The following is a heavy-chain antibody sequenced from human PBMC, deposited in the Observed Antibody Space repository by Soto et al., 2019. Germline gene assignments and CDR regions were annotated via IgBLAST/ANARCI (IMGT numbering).Heavy chain of an antibody. D-gene: IGHD3-10*01. V-gene: IGHV4-59*08. CDR1: GGSISSYY. CDR3: ARQGFGAIHGIVAV. Sequence: QVQLQESGPGLVKPSETLSLSCTVSGGSISSYYWSWIRQPPGKGMEWIGYVHHSWGSTYNPSLQSRGAIPLDTPKSQFSLQLTSVTATDTAVYYWARQGFGAIHGIVAVWGQGTTVTVSS. CDR2: VHHSWGS. J-gene: IGHJ6*02.